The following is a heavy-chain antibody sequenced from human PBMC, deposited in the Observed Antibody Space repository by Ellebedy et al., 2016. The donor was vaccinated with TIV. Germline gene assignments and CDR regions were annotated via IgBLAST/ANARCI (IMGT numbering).Heavy chain of an antibody. D-gene: IGHD3/OR15-3a*01. CDR2: INHSGST. J-gene: IGHJ4*02. CDR1: GGSFSGYY. CDR3: ARGWTH. Sequence: SETLSLTXTVYGGSFSGYYWSWIRQSPGKGLEWIGEINHSGSTNYNPSLKSRVTISVDTSKNQFSLKLNSVTAADTAVYYCARGWTHWGQGTLVTVSS. V-gene: IGHV4-34*01.